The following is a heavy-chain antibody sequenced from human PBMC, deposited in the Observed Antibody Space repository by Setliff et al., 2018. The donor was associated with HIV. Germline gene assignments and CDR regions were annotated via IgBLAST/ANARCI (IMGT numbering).Heavy chain of an antibody. Sequence: LSCVASGFTFSSYAMYWVRQAPGKGLEWVAGISGAGATTYYADSVKGRFTISRDNSKDTLYLQMNSLRAEDTAVYYCAKDGYSDYLNSYFDYWGQGTLVTVSS. CDR2: ISGAGATT. J-gene: IGHJ4*02. CDR1: GFTFSSYA. CDR3: AKDGYSDYLNSYFDY. V-gene: IGHV3-23*01. D-gene: IGHD4-17*01.